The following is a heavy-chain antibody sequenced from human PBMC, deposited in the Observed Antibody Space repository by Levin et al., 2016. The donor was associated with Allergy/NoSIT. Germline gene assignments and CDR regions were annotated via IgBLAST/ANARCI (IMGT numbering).Heavy chain of an antibody. D-gene: IGHD3-3*01. V-gene: IGHV1-8*01. Sequence: WVRQAPGQGLEWMGWMNPNSGNTGYAQKFQGRVTMTRNTSIRTAYMEVSSLRSEDTAVYYCVVTRSLYDFWSGYWGWDGMDVWGQGTTVTVSS. CDR2: MNPNSGNT. CDR3: VVTRSLYDFWSGYWGWDGMDV. J-gene: IGHJ6*02.